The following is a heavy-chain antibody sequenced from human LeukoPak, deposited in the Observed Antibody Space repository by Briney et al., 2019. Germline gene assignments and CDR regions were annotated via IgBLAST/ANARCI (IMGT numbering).Heavy chain of an antibody. CDR2: IYYSGTT. J-gene: IGHJ4*02. D-gene: IGHD4/OR15-4a*01. Sequence: PGGSLRLSCAASGFTFSSYAMSWVRQAPGKGLEWIGSIYYSGTTYSNPSLNSRVTISRDTSKNQFSLQLHSVTAADTAVYYCVRHDGRGGATMGAWDCWGQGSLVTVSS. CDR1: GFTFSSYA. CDR3: VRHDGRGGATMGAWDC. V-gene: IGHV4-39*01.